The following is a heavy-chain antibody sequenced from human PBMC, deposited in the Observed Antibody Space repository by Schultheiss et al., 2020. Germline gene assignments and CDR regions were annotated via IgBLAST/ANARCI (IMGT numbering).Heavy chain of an antibody. CDR3: ATYSTTVVTLYFQH. V-gene: IGHV3-74*01. D-gene: IGHD4-23*01. CDR2: IISDGSST. J-gene: IGHJ1*01. Sequence: GGSLRLSCAASGFTFSNAWMSWVRQAPGKGLEWVGRIISDGSSTSYADSVKGRFTISRDNSKNTLYLQMSSLRVEDTAVYYCATYSTTVVTLYFQHWGQGTLV. CDR1: GFTFSNAW.